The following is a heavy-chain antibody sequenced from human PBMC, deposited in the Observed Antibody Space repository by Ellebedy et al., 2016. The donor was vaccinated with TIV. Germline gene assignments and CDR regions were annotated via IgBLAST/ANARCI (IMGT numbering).Heavy chain of an antibody. CDR1: GGSITNYF. D-gene: IGHD5-18*01. J-gene: IGHJ4*02. V-gene: IGHV4-59*08. CDR2: ISYSGTT. CDR3: ARHSRNNYGYFAAPREYYYDY. Sequence: MPSETLSLTCTVSGGSITNYFWSWIRQPPGKGLEWIAYISYSGTTDYHPSLKSRVTMSVNTSNNQFSLKFSSVTAADTAVYYCARHSRNNYGYFAAPREYYYDYWGQGTLVTVSS.